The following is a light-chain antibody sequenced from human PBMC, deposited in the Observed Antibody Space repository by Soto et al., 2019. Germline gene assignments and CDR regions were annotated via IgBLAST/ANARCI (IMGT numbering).Light chain of an antibody. J-gene: IGKJ5*01. CDR3: QQYNNWPPIT. CDR2: DTS. CDR1: QSVSTK. V-gene: IGKV3-15*01. Sequence: EILMTQSPATLSVSPGETATLSCRASQSVSTKLAWYQQKPGQAPRLLIYDTSTRATGIPARFSGSGSGTEFTLTISSLQSEDFAVYYCQQYNNWPPITFGQGTRLEI.